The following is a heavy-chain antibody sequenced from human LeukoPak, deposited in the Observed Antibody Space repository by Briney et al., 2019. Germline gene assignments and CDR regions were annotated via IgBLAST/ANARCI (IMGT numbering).Heavy chain of an antibody. CDR1: GGSVSSSSYF. CDR3: ARETPGGWFDP. Sequence: PSETLSLTCTVSGGSVSSSSYFWGWIRQPPGRGLEWIGNIYYSGSTYYNPSLKSRVTISVDTSKNQFSLKLNSVTAADTAVYYCARETPGGWFDPWGQGTLVTVSS. J-gene: IGHJ5*02. V-gene: IGHV4-39*07. CDR2: IYYSGST. D-gene: IGHD3-16*01.